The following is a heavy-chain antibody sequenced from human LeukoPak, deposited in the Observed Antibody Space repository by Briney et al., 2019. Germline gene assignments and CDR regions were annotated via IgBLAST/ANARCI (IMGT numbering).Heavy chain of an antibody. CDR2: ISGSGGST. Sequence: PGGSLRLSCAASGFTFDDYAMHWVRQAPGKGLEWVSAISGSGGSTYYADSVKGRLTISRDNSKNTLYLQMNSLRAEDTAVYYCAKGATIFGVVIMEAEYFQHWGQGTLVTVSS. D-gene: IGHD3-3*01. J-gene: IGHJ1*01. CDR3: AKGATIFGVVIMEAEYFQH. V-gene: IGHV3-23*01. CDR1: GFTFDDYA.